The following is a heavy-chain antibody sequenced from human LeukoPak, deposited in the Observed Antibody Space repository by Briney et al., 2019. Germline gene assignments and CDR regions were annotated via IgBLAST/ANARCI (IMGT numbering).Heavy chain of an antibody. J-gene: IGHJ5*01. CDR2: INHDVTEK. CDR3: ATHQYNFDF. D-gene: IGHD5-24*01. Sequence: LQCVPNINHDVTEKYYVASVEVRFTIYRENAKNSLYLQMNSLRAEDTAVFYCATHQYNFDFWGQGTLVPVSS. V-gene: IGHV3-7*01.